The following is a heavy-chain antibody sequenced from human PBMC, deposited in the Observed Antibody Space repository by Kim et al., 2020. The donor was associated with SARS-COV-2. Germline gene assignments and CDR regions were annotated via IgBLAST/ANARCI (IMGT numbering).Heavy chain of an antibody. CDR3: ARRAGRWGGYYYYYYGMDV. Sequence: RVTISVDTSKNQFSLKLSSVTAADTAVYYCARRAGRWGGYYYYYYGMDVWGQGTTVTVSS. J-gene: IGHJ6*02. D-gene: IGHD3-16*01. V-gene: IGHV4-34*01.